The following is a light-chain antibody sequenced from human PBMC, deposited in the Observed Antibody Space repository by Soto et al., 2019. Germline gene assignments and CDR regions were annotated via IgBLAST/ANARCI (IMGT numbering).Light chain of an antibody. CDR3: QKYNNWPRT. J-gene: IGKJ1*01. Sequence: EIVMTQSPATLSVSPGERATLSCRASQSVSSAFAWYRQKPGQAPRLLIYGASTRATGIPARFSGSGSGTEFTLTINSLQSEDFAVYYCQKYNNWPRTFGQGTKV. CDR2: GAS. CDR1: QSVSSA. V-gene: IGKV3-15*01.